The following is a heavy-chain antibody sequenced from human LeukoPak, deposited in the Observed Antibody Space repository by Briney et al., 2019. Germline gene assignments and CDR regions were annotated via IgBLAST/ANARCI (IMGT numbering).Heavy chain of an antibody. CDR1: GYSFFSNYW. CDR2: LYPGDSDS. D-gene: IGHD5-24*01. CDR3: ARASRDGYNQNFDY. Sequence: GESLKISCKAYGYSFFSNYWIAWVRQMPGKGLEWMGILYPGDSDSRYSPSFQGQVTISADRSISTAYLRWSSLKVSDTAMYYCARASRDGYNQNFDYWGQGTLVTVSS. J-gene: IGHJ4*02. V-gene: IGHV5-51*01.